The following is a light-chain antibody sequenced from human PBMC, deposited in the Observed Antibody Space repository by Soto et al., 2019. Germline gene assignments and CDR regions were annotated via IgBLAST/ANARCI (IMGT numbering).Light chain of an antibody. CDR1: QSVSSSY. CDR3: QQYGSSPRT. J-gene: IGKJ1*01. CDR2: GAS. Sequence: EIVFTQSPRTLSLTPGERAPLSCRDSQSVSSSYLAWYQQKPGQAPRLLIYGASSRATGIPDRFSGSGSGTDFTLTISRLEPEDFAVYYCQQYGSSPRTFGQGTKVDI. V-gene: IGKV3-20*01.